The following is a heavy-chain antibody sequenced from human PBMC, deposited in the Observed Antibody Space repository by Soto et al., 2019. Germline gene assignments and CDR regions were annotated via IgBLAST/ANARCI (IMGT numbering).Heavy chain of an antibody. CDR1: GGSISSDE. J-gene: IGHJ6*03. CDR3: ARRSGLVRGVTITGPEYYYMDD. V-gene: IGHV4-59*01. CDR2: IYYSGST. Sequence: PSENLPPTFTVSGGSISSDERGWILQPPGEGLEWIGCIYYSGSTNCNPDLKSRVTISVDTSNNQFSLKLSSVTAADTAVYYCARRSGLVRGVTITGPEYYYMDDWGKGTTVTGAS. D-gene: IGHD3-10*01.